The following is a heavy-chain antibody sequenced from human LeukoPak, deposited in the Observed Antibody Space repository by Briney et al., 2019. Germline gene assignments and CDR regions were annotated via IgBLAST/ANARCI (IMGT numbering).Heavy chain of an antibody. Sequence: GGSLRLSCAASGFTVSSTYISWVRQAPGKGLEWVSLIYSAGGTYYADSVKGRFTISRDNSKNTLYLQLNSLRAEDTAVYYCARNYYDSSAYYYFDYWG. D-gene: IGHD3-22*01. CDR2: IYSAGGT. CDR1: GFTVSSTY. V-gene: IGHV3-66*01. J-gene: IGHJ4*01. CDR3: ARNYYDSSAYYYFDY.